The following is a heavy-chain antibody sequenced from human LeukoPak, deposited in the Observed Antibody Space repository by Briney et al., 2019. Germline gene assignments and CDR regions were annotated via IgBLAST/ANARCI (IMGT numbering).Heavy chain of an antibody. CDR2: IYYSGST. Sequence: KPSETLSLTCTVSGGSLSSSDYYWSWIRQPPGKGLEWIGYIYYSGSTYYNPSLKSRVTISVDTSKNQFSLKLSSVTAADTAVYYCARGPYHLLPYQLLYNYWGQGTLVTVSS. CDR1: GGSLSSSDYY. J-gene: IGHJ4*02. CDR3: ARGPYHLLPYQLLYNY. V-gene: IGHV4-30-4*08. D-gene: IGHD2-2*02.